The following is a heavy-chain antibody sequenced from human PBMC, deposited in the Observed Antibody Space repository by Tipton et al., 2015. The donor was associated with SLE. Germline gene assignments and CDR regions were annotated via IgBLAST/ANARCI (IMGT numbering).Heavy chain of an antibody. V-gene: IGHV4-34*01. D-gene: IGHD5-18*01. J-gene: IGHJ3*02. Sequence: TLSLTCAVYGGSFSGYYWSWIRQPPGKGLEWIGEIHHSGSTYYNPSLKSRVTISVDTSKKQFSLKLSSVTAADTAVYYCARVGGYSSPIGTWGQGTMVTVSS. CDR2: IHHSGST. CDR3: ARVGGYSSPIGT. CDR1: GGSFSGYY.